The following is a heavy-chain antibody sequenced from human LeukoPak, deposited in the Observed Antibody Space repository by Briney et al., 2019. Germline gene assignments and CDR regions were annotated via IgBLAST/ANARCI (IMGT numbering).Heavy chain of an antibody. V-gene: IGHV4-39*01. CDR1: GGSIGTTTYY. D-gene: IGHD3-9*01. Sequence: SETLSLTCTVSGGSIGTTTYYSGWRRPPPGDGLEWIGCIYYSEPTYDNPSLESRVSIAIETSKNQFSLKLSSVTAADTAVYYCARQRADYFYYYVDVWGKGTTVTVS. J-gene: IGHJ6*03. CDR2: IYYSEPT. CDR3: ARQRADYFYYYVDV.